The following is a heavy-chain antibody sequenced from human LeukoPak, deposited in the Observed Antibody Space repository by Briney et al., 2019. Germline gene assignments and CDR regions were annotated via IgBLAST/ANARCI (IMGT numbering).Heavy chain of an antibody. Sequence: ASVKVSCKASGYTFTSYGISWVRQAPGQGLEWMGWISAYNGNTNYAQKLQGRVTMTTDTSTSTAYMELRSLRSDDTAVYYCARSWWALLYYYYMDVWGKGTTVTISS. D-gene: IGHD2-8*02. V-gene: IGHV1-18*01. CDR3: ARSWWALLYYYYMDV. CDR1: GYTFTSYG. CDR2: ISAYNGNT. J-gene: IGHJ6*03.